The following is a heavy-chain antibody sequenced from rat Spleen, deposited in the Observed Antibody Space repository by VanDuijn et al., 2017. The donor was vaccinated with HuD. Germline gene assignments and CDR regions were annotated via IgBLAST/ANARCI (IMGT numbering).Heavy chain of an antibody. D-gene: IGHD1-2*01. Sequence: QVQLMESGPGLVLPSETLSLTCTVSGFSLISYSVSWVRQPPGKGREWMGVMWSDGDTSYNSALKSRVSISRDTSKSQVFLKMNSLQTEDTATYYCAREAEQLYPDYWGQGLMVTVSS. V-gene: IGHV2-32*01. CDR1: GFSLISYS. CDR2: MWSDGDT. J-gene: IGHJ2*01. CDR3: AREAEQLYPDY.